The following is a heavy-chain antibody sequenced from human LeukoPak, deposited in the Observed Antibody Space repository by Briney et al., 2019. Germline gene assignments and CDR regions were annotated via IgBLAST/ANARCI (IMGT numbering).Heavy chain of an antibody. J-gene: IGHJ4*02. V-gene: IGHV4-39*01. Sequence: SETLSLTCTVSGGSISSNSNYWAWIRQSPGRGLEWIGSISYGGSTYYSPSLESRVTISVDTSKNQFSLRLSSVTAADTAVYYCARQALWFFDHWGQGTLVTVSS. CDR3: ARQALWFFDH. CDR2: ISYGGST. CDR1: GGSISSNSNY. D-gene: IGHD2-21*01.